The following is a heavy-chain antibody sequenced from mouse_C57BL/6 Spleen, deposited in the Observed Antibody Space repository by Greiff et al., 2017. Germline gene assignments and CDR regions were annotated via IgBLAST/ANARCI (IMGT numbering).Heavy chain of an antibody. CDR3: ARRGWLPLYAMDY. CDR1: GYTFTSYW. J-gene: IGHJ4*01. D-gene: IGHD2-3*01. V-gene: IGHV1-52*01. CDR2: IDPSDSET. Sequence: QVQLQQSGAELVRPGSSVKLSCKASGYTFTSYWMHWVKQRPIQGLEWIGNIDPSDSETHYNQKFKDKATLTVDKSSSTAYMQLSSLTSEDSAVYYCARRGWLPLYAMDYWGQGTSVTVSS.